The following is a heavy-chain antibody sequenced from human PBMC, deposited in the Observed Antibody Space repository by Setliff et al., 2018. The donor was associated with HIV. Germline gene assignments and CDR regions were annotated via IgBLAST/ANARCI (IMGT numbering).Heavy chain of an antibody. Sequence: SETLSLTCTVSGVSITNGTFYWNWIRQPAGKGLEWIGRIAKTGSTNYNPSLKSRVTISVDTSRNQFSLRLNSVTAADTAAYYCATRGWIEGREVDYWGQGTLVTVSS. J-gene: IGHJ4*02. CDR2: IAKTGST. V-gene: IGHV4-61*02. CDR1: GVSITNGTFY. D-gene: IGHD2-2*03. CDR3: ATRGWIEGREVDY.